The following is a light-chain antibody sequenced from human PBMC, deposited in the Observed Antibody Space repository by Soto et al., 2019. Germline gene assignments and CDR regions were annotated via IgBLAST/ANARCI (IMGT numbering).Light chain of an antibody. CDR3: QQYASSMVYT. CDR1: QSLSTRY. CDR2: GAS. Sequence: EIVLTQSPGTLSLSPGESATLSCRASQSLSTRYIAWYQQKAGQAPRLLIYGASTRATGTPDRFSGSGSGTVFTLTISRLEPDDFAGYYCQQYASSMVYTFGQGTKLDIK. V-gene: IGKV3-20*01. J-gene: IGKJ2*01.